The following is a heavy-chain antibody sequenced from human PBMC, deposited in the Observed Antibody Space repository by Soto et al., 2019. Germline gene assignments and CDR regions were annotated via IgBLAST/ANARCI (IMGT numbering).Heavy chain of an antibody. V-gene: IGHV1-18*01. D-gene: IGHD2-2*01. CDR3: ARGVVVPAATGKNWFDP. CDR1: GYTFTSRG. CDR2: ISVYNGNT. J-gene: IGHJ5*02. Sequence: GASLKVSWKAAGYTFTSRGIIWVRQAPGQGLEWVGWISVYNGNTNYAQQLQGRITMSTDTSTNTVYLELRSLRFDDTAVYYCARGVVVPAATGKNWFDPWGQGTLVTVSS.